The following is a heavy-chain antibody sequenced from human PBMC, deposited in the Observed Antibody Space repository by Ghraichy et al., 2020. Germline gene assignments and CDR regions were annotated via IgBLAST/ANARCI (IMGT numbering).Heavy chain of an antibody. CDR2: IKQDGSEK. CDR1: GFTFSSYW. Sequence: GGSLRLSCAASGFTFSSYWMSWVRQAPGKGLEWVANIKQDGSEKYYVDSVKGRFTISRDNAKNSLYLQMNSLRAEDTAVYYCARDPFKEVTGLSDYWGQGTLVTVSS. CDR3: ARDPFKEVTGLSDY. J-gene: IGHJ4*02. V-gene: IGHV3-7*03. D-gene: IGHD3-16*02.